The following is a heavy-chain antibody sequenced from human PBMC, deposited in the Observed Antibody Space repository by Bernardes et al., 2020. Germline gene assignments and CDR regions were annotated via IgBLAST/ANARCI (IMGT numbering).Heavy chain of an antibody. V-gene: IGHV4-34*01. CDR3: ARGTSSGLHYFDY. CDR1: GGSFSGYY. CDR2: INHSGST. D-gene: IGHD3-22*01. J-gene: IGHJ4*02. Sequence: SETLSLTCAVYGGSFSGYYWSWIRQPPGKGLEWIGEINHSGSTNYNPSLKSRVTISVDTSKNQFSLKLSSVTAADTAVYYCARGTSSGLHYFDYWGQGTLVTVSS.